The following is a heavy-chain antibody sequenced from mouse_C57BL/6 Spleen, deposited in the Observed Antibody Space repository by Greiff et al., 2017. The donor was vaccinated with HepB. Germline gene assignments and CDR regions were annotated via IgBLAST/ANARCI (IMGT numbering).Heavy chain of an antibody. V-gene: IGHV1-50*01. J-gene: IGHJ2*01. CDR3: ARRRKPYDYLDY. D-gene: IGHD2-3*01. CDR1: GYTFTSYW. CDR2: IDPSDSYT. Sequence: VQLQQSGAELVKPGASVKLSCKASGYTFTSYWMQWVKQRPGQGLEWIGEIDPSDSYTNYNQKFKGKATLTVDTSASTAYMQLSSLTSEDSAVYYCARRRKPYDYLDYWGQGTTLTVSS.